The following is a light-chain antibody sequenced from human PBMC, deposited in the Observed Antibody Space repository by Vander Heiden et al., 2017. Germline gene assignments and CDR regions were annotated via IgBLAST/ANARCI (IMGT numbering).Light chain of an antibody. CDR2: DAS. V-gene: IGKV1-33*01. J-gene: IGKJ4*01. CDR1: QDISNY. Sequence: DIHMTYSPSFLSASVGDRVTITCQASQDISNYLNWYQQKPGKAPKLLIYDASNLETGVPSRFSGSGSGTDFTFTISSLQPEDIATYYCQQYDNLPGLTFGGGTKVEIK. CDR3: QQYDNLPGLT.